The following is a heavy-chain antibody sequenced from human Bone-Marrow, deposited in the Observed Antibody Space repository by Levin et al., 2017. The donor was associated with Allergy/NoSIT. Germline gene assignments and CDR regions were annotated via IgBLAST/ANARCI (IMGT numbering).Heavy chain of an antibody. CDR1: GGSFSGYY. J-gene: IGHJ4*02. CDR2: INHSGST. Sequence: SETLSLTCAVYGGSFSGYYWSWIRQPPGKGLEWIGEINHSGSTNYNPSLKSRVTISVDTSKNQFSLKLSSVTAADTAVYYCARELTVTTSDDYWGQGTLVTVSS. V-gene: IGHV4-34*01. CDR3: ARELTVTTSDDY. D-gene: IGHD4-17*01.